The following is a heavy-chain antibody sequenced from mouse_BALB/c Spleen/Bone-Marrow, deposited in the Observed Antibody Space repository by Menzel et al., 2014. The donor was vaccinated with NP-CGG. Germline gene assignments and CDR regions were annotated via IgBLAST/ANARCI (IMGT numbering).Heavy chain of an antibody. J-gene: IGHJ2*01. CDR3: ARDYDYFFDY. CDR2: IDPANGNT. CDR1: GFNIKDTY. Sequence: VQLKESGAELVKPGASVKLSCTASGFNIKDTYMHWVKQRPEQGLEWIGWIDPANGNTKYDPNFQGKATITADTSSNTAYLQRSSLTSEDTAVYYCARDYDYFFDYWGQGTTLTVSS. V-gene: IGHV14-3*02. D-gene: IGHD2-4*01.